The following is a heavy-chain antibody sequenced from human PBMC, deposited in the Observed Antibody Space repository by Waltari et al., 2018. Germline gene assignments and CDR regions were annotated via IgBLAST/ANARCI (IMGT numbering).Heavy chain of an antibody. CDR1: GGSISSGSYY. D-gene: IGHD1-7*01. Sequence: QVQLQESGPGLVKPSQTLSLTCTVSGGSISSGSYYWSWIRPPAGKGLEWIGRIYTSGSTNYNPSLKSRVTISVDTSKNQFSLKLSSVTAADTAVYYCARDLAGTTGSAFDIWGQGTMVTVSS. V-gene: IGHV4-61*02. J-gene: IGHJ3*02. CDR3: ARDLAGTTGSAFDI. CDR2: IYTSGST.